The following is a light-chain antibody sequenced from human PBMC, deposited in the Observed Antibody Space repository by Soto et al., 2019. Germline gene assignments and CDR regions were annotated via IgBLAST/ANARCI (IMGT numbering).Light chain of an antibody. Sequence: QSVLTQPASVSGSPGQSITISCTGTSSDVGGYNYVSWYKQHPGKAPKLMIYDVSNRPSGVSNRFSGSKSGNTASLTISGLQAEDEADYYCSSHTSSSTPVVFGGGTKLTVL. CDR3: SSHTSSSTPVV. V-gene: IGLV2-14*01. J-gene: IGLJ2*01. CDR1: SSDVGGYNY. CDR2: DVS.